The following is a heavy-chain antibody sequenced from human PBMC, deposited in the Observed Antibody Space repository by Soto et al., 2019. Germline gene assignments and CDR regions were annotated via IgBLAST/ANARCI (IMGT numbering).Heavy chain of an antibody. Sequence: SVKVSCKASGYTFTSYGISWVRQAPGQGLEWMGWISAYNGNTNYAQKLQGRVTMTTDTSTSTAYMELRSLRSDDTAVYYCARDTIVVVVAATPTFDPWGQGTLVTVSS. CDR1: GYTFTSYG. J-gene: IGHJ5*02. CDR3: ARDTIVVVVAATPTFDP. D-gene: IGHD2-15*01. CDR2: ISAYNGNT. V-gene: IGHV1-18*01.